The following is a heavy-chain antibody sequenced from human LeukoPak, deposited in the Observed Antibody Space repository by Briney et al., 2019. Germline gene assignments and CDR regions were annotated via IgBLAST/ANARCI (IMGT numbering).Heavy chain of an antibody. V-gene: IGHV3-7*01. CDR3: ASSTVQMATILDQD. J-gene: IGHJ4*02. D-gene: IGHD5-24*01. Sequence: GSLSLSCAASGFTFRSYGMHWVRQAPGKGLEWVANIKQDGSEKYYVDSVKGRFTISRDNAKNSLYLQMDSLRAEDTAVYYCASSTVQMATILDQDWGQGTLVTVSS. CDR1: GFTFRSYG. CDR2: IKQDGSEK.